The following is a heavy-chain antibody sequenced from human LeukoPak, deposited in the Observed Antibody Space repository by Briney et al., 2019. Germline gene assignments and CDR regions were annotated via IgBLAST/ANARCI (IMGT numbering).Heavy chain of an antibody. CDR3: ATHEQI. CDR2: IWYDGSNK. CDR1: GFTFSSYG. Sequence: GGSLRLSCAASGFTFSSYGMHWVRQAPGKGLEWVAVIWYDGSNKYYADSVKGRFTISRDNSKNTLYLQMNSLTGEDTAVYYCATHEQIWGQGTRVIVSS. V-gene: IGHV3-30*02. J-gene: IGHJ4*02.